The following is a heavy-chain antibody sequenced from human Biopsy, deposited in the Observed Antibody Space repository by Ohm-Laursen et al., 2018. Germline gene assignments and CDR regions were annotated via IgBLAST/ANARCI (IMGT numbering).Heavy chain of an antibody. Sequence: SETLSLTCTVSGGSIRSDYWSWIRQSPRKGLEWIGHISGRGTTNYNPSLRGRVTISVDTSKKQFSLKLSSVTAADTAVFFCARLYRLDDYWNDDPPDAFDVWGQGTMVTVSS. CDR1: GGSIRSDY. CDR3: ARLYRLDDYWNDDPPDAFDV. V-gene: IGHV4-59*01. D-gene: IGHD3-3*01. CDR2: ISGRGTT. J-gene: IGHJ3*01.